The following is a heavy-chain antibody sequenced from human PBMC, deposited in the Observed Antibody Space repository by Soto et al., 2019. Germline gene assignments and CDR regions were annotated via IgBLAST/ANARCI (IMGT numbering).Heavy chain of an antibody. CDR1: GFTFSSYA. D-gene: IGHD5-12*01. CDR2: ISGSGGST. Sequence: AGGSLRLSCAASGFTFSSYAMSWVRQAPGKGLEWVSAISGSGGSTYYADSVKGRFTISRDNSKSTLYLQMNSLRAEDTAVYYCAKRMSGYDLKDYYYGMDVWGQGTTVTVSS. CDR3: AKRMSGYDLKDYYYGMDV. J-gene: IGHJ6*02. V-gene: IGHV3-23*01.